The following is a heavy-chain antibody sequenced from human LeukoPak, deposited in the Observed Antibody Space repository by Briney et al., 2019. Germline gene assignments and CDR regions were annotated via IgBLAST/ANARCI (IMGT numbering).Heavy chain of an antibody. J-gene: IGHJ4*02. V-gene: IGHV4-59*08. CDR2: IYYSGST. Sequence: TPSETLSLTCTVSGGSISSYYWSWIRQPPGKGLEWIGYIYYSGSTNYNPSLKSRVTISVDTSKNQFSLKLSSVTAADTAVYYCARSLPGWGGFDYWGQGTLVTVSS. D-gene: IGHD3-16*01. CDR3: ARSLPGWGGFDY. CDR1: GGSISSYY.